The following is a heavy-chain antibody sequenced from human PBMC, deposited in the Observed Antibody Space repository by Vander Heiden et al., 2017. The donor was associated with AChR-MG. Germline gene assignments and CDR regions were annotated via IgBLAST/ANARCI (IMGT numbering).Heavy chain of an antibody. V-gene: IGHV3-64*01. CDR3: ARDSGTHAFDI. Sequence: VQLVESGGGLVQPGGSLRLSCAASGFTLSSYAMHWVRQAPGKGLEYVSAIGSNGGSTYYANSVKGRFTIFRDNSKNTLYLQMGSLRAEDMAVYYCARDSGTHAFDIWGQVTMVTVSS. J-gene: IGHJ3*02. CDR2: IGSNGGST. CDR1: GFTLSSYA.